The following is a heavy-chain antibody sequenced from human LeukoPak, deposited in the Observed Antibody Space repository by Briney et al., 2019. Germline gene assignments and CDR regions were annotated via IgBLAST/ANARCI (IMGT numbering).Heavy chain of an antibody. CDR1: GGSVRGYY. J-gene: IGHJ6*04. D-gene: IGHD5/OR15-5a*01. Sequence: SETLSLTCTVSGGSVRGYYWTWIRQAPGKGLEFVAYIYYSGSTNYNPSLTSRVSTSLDTAKHQSSLSLTSVTATDTATYYCARLVQKASGLYDYYYFMDVWGSGTPLTVSS. CDR2: IYYSGST. CDR3: ARLVQKASGLYDYYYFMDV. V-gene: IGHV4-59*08.